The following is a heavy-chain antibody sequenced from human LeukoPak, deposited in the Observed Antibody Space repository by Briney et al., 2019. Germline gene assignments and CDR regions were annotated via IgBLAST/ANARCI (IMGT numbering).Heavy chain of an antibody. V-gene: IGHV1-3*01. CDR1: GGTFSSYA. CDR2: INAGNGNT. CDR3: ARDVQLERLDY. J-gene: IGHJ4*02. D-gene: IGHD1-1*01. Sequence: ASVKVSCKASGGTFSSYAISWVRQAPGQGLEWMGWINAGNGNTKYSQKFQGRVTITRDTSASTAYMELSSLRSEDTAVYYCARDVQLERLDYWGQGTLVTVSS.